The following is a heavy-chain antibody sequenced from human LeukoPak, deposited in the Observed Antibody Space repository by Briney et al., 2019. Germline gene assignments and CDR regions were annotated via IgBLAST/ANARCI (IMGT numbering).Heavy chain of an antibody. V-gene: IGHV4-59*01. D-gene: IGHD3-3*01. CDR3: ARGTILVAFDI. CDR2: IYYSGST. CDR1: GGSISSYY. J-gene: IGHJ3*02. Sequence: ASETLSLTCTVSGGSISSYYWSWIRQPPGKGLEWIGYIYYSGSTNYNPSLKSRVTISVDTSKNQFSLKLSSVTAADTAVYYCARGTILVAFDIWGQGTMVTVSS.